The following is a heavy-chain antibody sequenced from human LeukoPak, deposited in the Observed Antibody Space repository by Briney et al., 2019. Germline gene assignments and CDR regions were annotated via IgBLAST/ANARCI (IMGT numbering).Heavy chain of an antibody. CDR2: IFDSGST. J-gene: IGHJ3*02. D-gene: IGHD3-22*01. Sequence: SETLSLTCTVSDGSFSSYYWSWIRQPPGKGLEWIGYIFDSGSTSYNPSLKSRVTMSVDTSKNQFSLNLSSVTAADTAVYYCARDWNDSSGYGGFEIWGQGTMVTVSS. CDR3: ARDWNDSSGYGGFEI. CDR1: DGSFSSYY. V-gene: IGHV4-59*01.